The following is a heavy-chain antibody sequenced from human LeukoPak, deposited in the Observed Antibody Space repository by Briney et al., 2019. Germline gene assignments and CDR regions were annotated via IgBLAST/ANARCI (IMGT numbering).Heavy chain of an antibody. CDR2: ISWNSGSI. J-gene: IGHJ4*02. D-gene: IGHD2-2*01. V-gene: IGHV3-9*01. CDR1: GFTFDDYA. Sequence: PGRSLRLSCAASGFTFDDYAMHWVRQAPGKGLEWVSGISWNSGSIGYADSVKGRFTISRDNAKSSLYLQMNSLRAEDTALYYCAKDMGYCSSISCYVFDYWGQGTLVTVSS. CDR3: AKDMGYCSSISCYVFDY.